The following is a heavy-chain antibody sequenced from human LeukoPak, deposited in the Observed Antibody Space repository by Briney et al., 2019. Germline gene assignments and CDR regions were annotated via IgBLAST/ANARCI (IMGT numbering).Heavy chain of an antibody. J-gene: IGHJ4*02. CDR3: VRRYYDSSGHRFDY. V-gene: IGHV3-74*01. CDR1: GFTFSSYW. CDR2: INNDGSTT. Sequence: QPGGSLRLSCAASGFTFSSYWMHWVRQAPAMGLVWVSRINNDGSTTSYADSVKGRFTVSRDNAKNTLSLQMNSLRAEDTAVYYCVRRYYDSSGHRFDYWGQGSLVTVSS. D-gene: IGHD3-22*01.